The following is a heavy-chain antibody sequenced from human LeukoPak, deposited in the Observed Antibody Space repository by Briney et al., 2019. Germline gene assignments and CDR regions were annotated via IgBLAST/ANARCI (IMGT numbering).Heavy chain of an antibody. V-gene: IGHV1-24*01. Sequence: ASVKASCKVSGYTLTELSMHWVRQAPGKGLEWMGGFDPEDSETIYAQKFQGRVTMTEDTSTDTAYMELSSLRSEDTAVYYCLVGELLYFDYWGQGTLVTVSS. CDR3: LVGELLYFDY. CDR1: GYTLTELS. J-gene: IGHJ4*02. CDR2: FDPEDSET. D-gene: IGHD3-10*01.